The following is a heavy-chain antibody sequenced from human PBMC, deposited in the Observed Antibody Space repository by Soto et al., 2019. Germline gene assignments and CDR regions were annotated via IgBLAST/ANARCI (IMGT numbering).Heavy chain of an antibody. CDR1: GGSVESSSC. D-gene: IGHD2-15*01. CDR2: IYHSGTF. J-gene: IGHJ6*02. V-gene: IGHV4-4*02. CDR3: VRSVPAATWAYNGMDV. Sequence: QVRLKESGPGLVKPSGTLSLTCAVSGGSVESSSCWSWVRQAPGKGLEWIGEIYHSGTFNYNPSLARRVAVSGDKSTNQFSLNLNSVTAADTAVYYCVRSVPAATWAYNGMDVWGQGTTVTVSS.